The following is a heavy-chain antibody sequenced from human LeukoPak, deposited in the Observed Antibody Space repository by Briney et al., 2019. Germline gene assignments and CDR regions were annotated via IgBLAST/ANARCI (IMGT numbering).Heavy chain of an antibody. J-gene: IGHJ4*02. CDR3: ARDLWGIQLWPPFDY. Sequence: PGGSLRLSCAASGFTFSSYAMHWVRQAPGKGLEWVAVISYDGSNKYYADSVKGRFTISRDNSKNTLYLQMNSLRAEDTAVYYCARDLWGIQLWPPFDYWGQGTLVTVSS. D-gene: IGHD5-18*01. CDR2: ISYDGSNK. CDR1: GFTFSSYA. V-gene: IGHV3-30-3*01.